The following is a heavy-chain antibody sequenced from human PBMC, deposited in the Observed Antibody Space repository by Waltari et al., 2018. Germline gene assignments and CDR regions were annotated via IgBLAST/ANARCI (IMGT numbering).Heavy chain of an antibody. D-gene: IGHD5-12*01. CDR2: VGSSSSYI. Sequence: EVQLVESGGGLVKPGGSLRLSCAASGFTFSSYSMNWVRQAPGKGLEWVSSVGSSSSYIYYADSVKGRFTISRDNAKNSLYLQMNSLRAEDTAVYYCARDRVGGYNFDYWGQGTLVTVSS. CDR1: GFTFSSYS. J-gene: IGHJ4*02. CDR3: ARDRVGGYNFDY. V-gene: IGHV3-21*01.